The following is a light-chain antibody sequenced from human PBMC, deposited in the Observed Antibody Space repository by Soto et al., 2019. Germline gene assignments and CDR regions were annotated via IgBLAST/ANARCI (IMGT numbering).Light chain of an antibody. CDR3: QQYGNSPRT. V-gene: IGKV3-20*01. Sequence: EVVLTQSPGTLSLSPGERATLSCRASQSVSYNTLAWFQQKPGQAPRLLIYETSTRAAGIPDRFSGSGSGTDFTLTISRLEPEDFAVYFCQQYGNSPRTFGQGTRLEIK. CDR2: ETS. CDR1: QSVSYNT. J-gene: IGKJ5*01.